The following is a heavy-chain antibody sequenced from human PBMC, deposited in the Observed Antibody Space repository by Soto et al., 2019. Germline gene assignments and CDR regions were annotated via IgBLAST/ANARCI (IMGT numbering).Heavy chain of an antibody. J-gene: IGHJ4*02. CDR2: IYYSGST. Sequence: SLGTPSPTCPVSGGSLSRYYRSWVRQPPGKGLEWIGYIYYSGSTNYNPSLKSRVTISVDTSKNQFSLKLSSVTAADTAVYYCARVSRYGPYYFDYWGQGTLVTVSS. V-gene: IGHV4-59*01. D-gene: IGHD3-9*01. CDR3: ARVSRYGPYYFDY. CDR1: GGSLSRYY.